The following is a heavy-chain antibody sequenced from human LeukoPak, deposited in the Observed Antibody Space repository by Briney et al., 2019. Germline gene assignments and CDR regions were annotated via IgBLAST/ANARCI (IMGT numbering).Heavy chain of an antibody. V-gene: IGHV3-30*02. D-gene: IGHD3-22*01. Sequence: GGSLRLSCAASGFNFSSYGMLWVRQAPGKGLEWVAFIRYVGSNKYYADSVKGRFTISRDNSKNTLYLQMNSLRAEDTAVYYCWILVVDITFDYWGQGTLVTVSS. J-gene: IGHJ4*02. CDR2: IRYVGSNK. CDR1: GFNFSSYG. CDR3: WILVVDITFDY.